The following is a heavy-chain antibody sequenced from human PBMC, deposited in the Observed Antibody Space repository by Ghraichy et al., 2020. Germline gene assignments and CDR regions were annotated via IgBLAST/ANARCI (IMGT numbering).Heavy chain of an antibody. CDR2: ISSNGGFT. J-gene: IGHJ3*02. V-gene: IGHV3-64*01. CDR3: AKEGFDI. Sequence: GGSLRLSCTASRFTFSSYTMHWVRQAPGKGLEYVSGISSNGGFTYYANSVKGSFTISRDNSKNTLYLQTGGLRAEDMAVYYCAKEGFDIWGQGTTVTVSS. CDR1: RFTFSSYT.